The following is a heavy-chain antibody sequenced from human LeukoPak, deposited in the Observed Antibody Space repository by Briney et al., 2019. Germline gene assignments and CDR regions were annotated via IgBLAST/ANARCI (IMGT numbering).Heavy chain of an antibody. D-gene: IGHD6-13*01. CDR2: IYYSGTT. Sequence: SETLSLICTVSGGSISSYYWSWLRQPPGKGLEWIGYIYYSGTTNYNPSLKSRVTISVDTSKNQFSLKLSSVTAADTAVYYCARGVYIAAAQYGYWGQGTLVTVSS. CDR3: ARGVYIAAAQYGY. J-gene: IGHJ4*02. CDR1: GGSISSYY. V-gene: IGHV4-59*01.